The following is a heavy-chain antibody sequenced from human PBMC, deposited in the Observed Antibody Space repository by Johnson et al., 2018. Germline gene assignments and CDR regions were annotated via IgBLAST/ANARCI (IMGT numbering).Heavy chain of an antibody. CDR1: GGSFSGYY. CDR2: INHSAST. J-gene: IGHJ1*01. V-gene: IGHV4-34*01. D-gene: IGHD1-26*01. Sequence: QVQLQQWGAGLLKPSETLSLTCAVYGGSFSGYYWSWIRQPPGKGLEWIGEINHSASTNYNQSLRSRVTISVDTSKNHFSLKLSSVIAADTAVYYFARAPLGATRTQYFQHWGQGTLVIVSS. CDR3: ARAPLGATRTQYFQH.